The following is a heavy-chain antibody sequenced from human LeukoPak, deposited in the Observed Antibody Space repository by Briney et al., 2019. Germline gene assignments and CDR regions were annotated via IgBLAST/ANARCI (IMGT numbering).Heavy chain of an antibody. D-gene: IGHD4-17*01. CDR3: ARALDYGDSGFDY. J-gene: IGHJ4*02. CDR2: IYSGGST. Sequence: GGSLRLSCAASGFTVSSNYMSWVRQAPGKGLEWVSVIYSGGSTYYADSVKGRLTISRDNSKNTLYLQMNSLRAEDTAVYYCARALDYGDSGFDYWGQGTLVTVSS. V-gene: IGHV3-53*01. CDR1: GFTVSSNY.